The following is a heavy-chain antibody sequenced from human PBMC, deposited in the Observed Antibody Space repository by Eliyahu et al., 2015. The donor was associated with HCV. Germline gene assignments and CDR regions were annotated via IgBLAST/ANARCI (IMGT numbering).Heavy chain of an antibody. Sequence: QVQLVESGGGVVQPGRSLRLSCEASGLAFSSYTMHWVRQAPGKGLEWVAVIWSDAFTTNYGDSVRGRFTISRDNSKNTLFLEMQSLRADDSAVYYCATGYSSGPRDYWGQGTLVTVSS. CDR1: GLAFSSYT. CDR2: IWSDAFTT. D-gene: IGHD3-22*01. CDR3: ATGYSSGPRDY. V-gene: IGHV3-33*01. J-gene: IGHJ4*02.